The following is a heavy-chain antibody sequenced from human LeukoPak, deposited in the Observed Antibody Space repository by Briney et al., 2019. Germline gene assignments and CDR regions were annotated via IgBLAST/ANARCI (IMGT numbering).Heavy chain of an antibody. CDR1: RFTFCSYW. V-gene: IGHV3-30-3*01. CDR2: ISYDGSNK. CDR3: ARDNREPQLVPPTFDY. D-gene: IGHD6-13*01. J-gene: IGHJ4*02. Sequence: GGSLRLSCAASRFTFCSYWMSWVRQAPGKGLEGVAVISYDGSNKYYADSVKGRFTISRDNSKNTLYLQMNSLRAEDTAVYYCARDNREPQLVPPTFDYWGQGTLVTVSS.